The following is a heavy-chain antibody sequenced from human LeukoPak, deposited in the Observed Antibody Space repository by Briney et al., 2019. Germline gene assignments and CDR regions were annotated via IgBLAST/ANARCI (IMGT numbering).Heavy chain of an antibody. CDR1: GFTFSNYA. CDR3: ARVKRDCSGGSCYSYDY. D-gene: IGHD2-15*01. CDR2: IRGSGSDT. V-gene: IGHV3-23*01. J-gene: IGHJ4*02. Sequence: GGSLRLSCAASGFTFSNYAMNWVRQAPGKGLEWVSTIRGSGSDTYYADSVRGRFTISRDNSKNTLYLQMNSLRAEDTAVYYCARVKRDCSGGSCYSYDYWGQGTLVTVSS.